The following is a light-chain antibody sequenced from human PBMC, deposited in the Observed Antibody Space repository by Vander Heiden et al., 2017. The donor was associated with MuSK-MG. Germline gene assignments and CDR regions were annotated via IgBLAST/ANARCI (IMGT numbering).Light chain of an antibody. V-gene: IGKV3-20*01. CDR2: GAS. CDR1: QSVSSSY. CDR3: QQYGSF. Sequence: EIVLTQSPGTLSLSPGERATLSCRASQSVSSSYLAWYQQKPGQAPRLLIYGASSRATGIPDRFSGSGSGTDITLTISRLEPEDFAVYYCQQYGSFFGPGTKVDIK. J-gene: IGKJ3*01.